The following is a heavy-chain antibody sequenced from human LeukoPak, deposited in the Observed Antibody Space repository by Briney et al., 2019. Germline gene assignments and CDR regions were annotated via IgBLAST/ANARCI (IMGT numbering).Heavy chain of an antibody. CDR2: ISGSGGST. J-gene: IGHJ6*02. Sequence: GGSLRLSCAASGFTFSSYAMSWVRQAPGKGLEWVSAISGSGGSTYYADSVKGRFTISRDNSKNTLYLQMNSLRAEDTAVYYCAKRPSITMDRGWYYYYGMDVWGQGTTVTVSS. V-gene: IGHV3-23*01. D-gene: IGHD3-10*01. CDR3: AKRPSITMDRGWYYYYGMDV. CDR1: GFTFSSYA.